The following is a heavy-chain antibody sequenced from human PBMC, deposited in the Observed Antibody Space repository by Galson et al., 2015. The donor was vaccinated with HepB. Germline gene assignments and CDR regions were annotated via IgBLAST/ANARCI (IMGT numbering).Heavy chain of an antibody. CDR2: ISSGSSYI. CDR3: ARVYFGSGSSSAYWYFDL. D-gene: IGHD3-10*01. J-gene: IGHJ2*01. CDR1: GFTFSGYS. Sequence: SLRLSCAASGFTFSGYSMNWVRQAPGKGLEWVSSISSGSSYIYYADSVKGRFTVSRDNAQNSLYLQMNSLRDEDTAVYYCARVYFGSGSSSAYWYFDLWGRGALVTVSS. V-gene: IGHV3-21*01.